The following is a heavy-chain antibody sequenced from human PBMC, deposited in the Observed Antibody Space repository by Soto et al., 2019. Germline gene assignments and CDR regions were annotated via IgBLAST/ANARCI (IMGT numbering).Heavy chain of an antibody. V-gene: IGHV4-39*01. CDR3: ARPLPHSFGSSWGGGLDV. Sequence: QLQLQESGPGLVKPSETLTLTCTVSAGSISSSSYYWGWIRQPPGKGLEWIGTIYYSGTTYYNPSLQSRVTISLPTSKNQFSLRLTSVTAADTAVYYCARPLPHSFGSSWGGGLDVWGQGTTVTVSS. D-gene: IGHD6-6*01. CDR1: AGSISSSSYY. CDR2: IYYSGTT. J-gene: IGHJ6*02.